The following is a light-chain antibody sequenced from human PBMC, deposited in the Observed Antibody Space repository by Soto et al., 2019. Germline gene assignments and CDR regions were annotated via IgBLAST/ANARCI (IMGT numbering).Light chain of an antibody. J-gene: IGKJ4*01. CDR2: VAS. CDR3: QQSFSTPQT. CDR1: QSINIY. Sequence: DIQMTQSPSSRSASVGDSVTITCRASQSINIYLSWYQQKPGKAPKLLINVASTLQGGVPSRFSGSGSGTEFTLAISSLQPEDSATYYCQQSFSTPQTFGGGTKVDIK. V-gene: IGKV1-39*01.